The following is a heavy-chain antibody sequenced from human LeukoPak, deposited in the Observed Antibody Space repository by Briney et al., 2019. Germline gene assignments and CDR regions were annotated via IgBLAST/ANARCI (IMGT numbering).Heavy chain of an antibody. D-gene: IGHD2-21*01. CDR1: GFTFSRYA. CDR2: INDNGGGS. V-gene: IGHV3-23*01. J-gene: IGHJ4*02. Sequence: GGSLRLSCAASGFTFSRYAMSWVRQAPGKGLEWVSTINDNGGGSYSADSVRGRFTISRDNSKNTLSLQMNSLRAEDAAVYYCAKGRIAGALYYFDYWGQGTLVTVSS. CDR3: AKGRIAGALYYFDY.